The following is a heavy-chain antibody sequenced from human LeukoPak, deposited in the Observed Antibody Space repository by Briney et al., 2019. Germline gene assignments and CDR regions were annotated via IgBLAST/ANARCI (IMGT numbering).Heavy chain of an antibody. D-gene: IGHD2-21*02. J-gene: IGHJ4*02. CDR2: IYSSGST. CDR1: GGSFSGYY. Sequence: SETLSLTCAVSGGSFSGYYWSWVRQPPGKGLEWVGHIYSSGSTNYNPSLTSRITISIDTPKNQFSLKLSSVTAADTAVYYCARFAYCGGDCGYYFDYRGQGYLVTVSS. CDR3: ARFAYCGGDCGYYFDY. V-gene: IGHV4-59*01.